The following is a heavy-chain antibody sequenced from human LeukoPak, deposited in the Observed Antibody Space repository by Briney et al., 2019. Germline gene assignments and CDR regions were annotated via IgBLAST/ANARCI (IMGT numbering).Heavy chain of an antibody. V-gene: IGHV5-51*01. CDR2: IYPGDSDT. CDR1: GCCFSSYW. Sequence: GGSLKISXKGSGCCFSSYWIGWVRQMPGEGPEWMGLIYPGDSDTIYSPSFQGQVTISADKSINTVYLQWSSLKASDTAMYYCGRHREYQRLYYFDYWGQGTLVTVSS. J-gene: IGHJ4*02. CDR3: GRHREYQRLYYFDY. D-gene: IGHD2-2*01.